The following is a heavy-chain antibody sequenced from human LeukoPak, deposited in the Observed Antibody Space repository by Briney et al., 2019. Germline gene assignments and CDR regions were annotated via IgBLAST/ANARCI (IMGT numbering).Heavy chain of an antibody. J-gene: IGHJ4*02. Sequence: GGSLRLSCAASGFTFSSYGMSWVRQAPGKGLEWVSTISGSGDYTYYADSVKGRFTISRDNSKNTLHLQMNSLRAEDTAVYYCAKVPYGSGTRGGFDYWGQGTLVTVSS. D-gene: IGHD3-10*01. CDR2: ISGSGDYT. V-gene: IGHV3-23*01. CDR1: GFTFSSYG. CDR3: AKVPYGSGTRGGFDY.